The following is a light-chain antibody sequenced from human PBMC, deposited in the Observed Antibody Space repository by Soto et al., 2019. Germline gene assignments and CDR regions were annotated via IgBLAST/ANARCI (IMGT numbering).Light chain of an antibody. J-gene: IGKJ5*01. CDR2: DAS. Sequence: PGERATLSCRASQSVSSSLAWYQQKPGQAPRLLIYDASNTATGIPARFSGSGSGTAFTLTISSLEPEDFAIYYCQQRSSSITFGLGTRLETK. V-gene: IGKV3-11*01. CDR1: QSVSSS. CDR3: QQRSSSIT.